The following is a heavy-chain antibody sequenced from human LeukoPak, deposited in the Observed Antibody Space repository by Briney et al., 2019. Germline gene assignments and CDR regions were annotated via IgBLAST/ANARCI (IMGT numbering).Heavy chain of an antibody. CDR2: INSDGSST. V-gene: IGHV3-74*01. J-gene: IGHJ5*02. Sequence: ESGGSLRLSCAASGFTLSSYWMHWVRQVPGKGLVWVSRINSDGSSTSYADSVKGRFTISRDNAKNTLYLQMNSLRAEDTAVYYCARRNGQAGRYDPWGQGTLVTVSS. CDR1: GFTLSSYW. CDR3: ARRNGQAGRYDP.